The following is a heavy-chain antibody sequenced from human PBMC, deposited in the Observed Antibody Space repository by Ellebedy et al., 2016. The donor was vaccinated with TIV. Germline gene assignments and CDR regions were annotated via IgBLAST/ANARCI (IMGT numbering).Heavy chain of an antibody. CDR3: AREAGTSGWYSGFQH. D-gene: IGHD6-19*01. V-gene: IGHV3-23*01. CDR1: GFTFSSYA. CDR2: ISASGGST. Sequence: GGSLRLSCAASGFTFSSYAMSWVRQAPGKGLEWVSAISASGGSTYNADSVKGRFTISRDNAKNSLYLQMNSLRAEDTANYYCAREAGTSGWYSGFQHWGQGTLVTVSS. J-gene: IGHJ1*01.